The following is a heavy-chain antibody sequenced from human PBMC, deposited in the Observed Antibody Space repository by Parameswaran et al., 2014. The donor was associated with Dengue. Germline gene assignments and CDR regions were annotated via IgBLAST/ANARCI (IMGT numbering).Heavy chain of an antibody. D-gene: IGHD6-19*01. Sequence: RWIRQPPGKGLEWIGEINHSGSTNYNPSLKSRVTISVDTSKNQFSLKLSSVTAADTAVYYCARVARKSSGWQNWFDPWGQGTLVTVSS. J-gene: IGHJ5*02. CDR3: ARVARKSSGWQNWFDP. V-gene: IGHV4-34*01. CDR2: INHSGST.